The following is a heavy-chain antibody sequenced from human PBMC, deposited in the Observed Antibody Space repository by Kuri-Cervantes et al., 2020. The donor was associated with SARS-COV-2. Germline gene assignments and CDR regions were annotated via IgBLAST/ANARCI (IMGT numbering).Heavy chain of an antibody. CDR2: IYYSGST. CDR3: ARDTYYYGSGTYFDY. V-gene: IGHV4-59*01. J-gene: IGHJ4*01. Sequence: GSLRLSCAAYGGSFSGFYWRWIRQPPGKGLEWIGYIYYSGSTNYNPSLKSRVTISVDTSKNQFSLKLSSVTAANTAVYYCARDTYYYGSGTYFDYWGHRPLVTVSS. CDR1: GGSFSGFY. D-gene: IGHD3-10*01.